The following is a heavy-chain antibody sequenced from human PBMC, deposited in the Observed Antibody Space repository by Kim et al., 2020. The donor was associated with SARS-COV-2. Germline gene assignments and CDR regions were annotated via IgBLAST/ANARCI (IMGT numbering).Heavy chain of an antibody. D-gene: IGHD3-9*01. CDR2: IIPILGIA. CDR1: GGTFSSYA. CDR3: ARDPGDILTGYYDY. J-gene: IGHJ4*02. Sequence: SVKVSCKASGGTFSSYAISWVRQAPGQGLEWMGRIIPILGIANYAQKFQGRVTITADKSTSTAYMELSSLRSEDTAVYYCARDPGDILTGYYDYWGQGTLVTVSS. V-gene: IGHV1-69*04.